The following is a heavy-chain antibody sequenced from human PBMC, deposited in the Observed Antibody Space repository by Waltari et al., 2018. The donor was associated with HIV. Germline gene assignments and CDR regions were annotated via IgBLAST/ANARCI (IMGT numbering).Heavy chain of an antibody. D-gene: IGHD3-16*01. J-gene: IGHJ4*02. CDR3: ARLRFHSLYYFDS. CDR2: IYYSGTA. V-gene: IGHV4-39*01. CDR1: GASISSSSYY. Sequence: QLHLQESGPGLVKPSETLSLTCSVSGASISSSSYYWAWIRQPPAKGLEWIGAIYYSGTAYYNPSVKSRVSASLDASKNELSLKLTSVTATDTALYYCARLRFHSLYYFDSWGPGILVTISS.